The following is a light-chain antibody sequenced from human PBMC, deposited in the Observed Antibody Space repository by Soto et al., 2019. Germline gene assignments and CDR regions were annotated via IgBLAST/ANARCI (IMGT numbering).Light chain of an antibody. V-gene: IGKV3-20*01. Sequence: EIVLTQSPGTLSLSPGERATLSCGASQSVSSSYLAWYQQKPGQAPRLLIYGASSRATGIPDRFSGSGSGTDFTLTISRLEPEDFPVYYCQQYGSSPLYTFGQGTKLEIK. CDR2: GAS. CDR1: QSVSSSY. CDR3: QQYGSSPLYT. J-gene: IGKJ2*01.